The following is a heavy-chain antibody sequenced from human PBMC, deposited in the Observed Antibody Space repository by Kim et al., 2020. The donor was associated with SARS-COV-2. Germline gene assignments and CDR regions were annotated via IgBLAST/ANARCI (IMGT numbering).Heavy chain of an antibody. Sequence: YSASLKSRVTISVDTSKHQCSLNLRAVTAADTAVYYCAKPGAVRYNWFDPWGQGTLVTVSS. D-gene: IGHD3-10*02. V-gene: IGHV4-34*01. J-gene: IGHJ5*02. CDR3: AKPGAVRYNWFDP.